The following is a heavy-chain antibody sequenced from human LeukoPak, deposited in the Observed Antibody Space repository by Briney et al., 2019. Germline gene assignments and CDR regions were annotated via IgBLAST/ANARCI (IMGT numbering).Heavy chain of an antibody. V-gene: IGHV2-5*02. CDR2: VYWDDDK. CDR1: GLPLTTGGLG. CDR3: AHRRWGSSWYYFDY. J-gene: IGHJ4*02. D-gene: IGHD6-13*01. Sequence: FGPTLGNPPRTLMLPCPLSGLPLTTGGLGVGWIGRPPGKVLEWLALVYWDDDKRYSPSLKSRLTITKDTSKNQVVLTMTNMDPVDTATYYCAHRRWGSSWYYFDYWGQGTLVTVSS.